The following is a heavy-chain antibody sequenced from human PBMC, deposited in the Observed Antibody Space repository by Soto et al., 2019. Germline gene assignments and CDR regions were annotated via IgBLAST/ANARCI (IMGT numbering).Heavy chain of an antibody. CDR3: AREWGDCGDGSCDLPFFDY. J-gene: IGHJ4*02. Sequence: QVQLQESGPGLVKPSETLSLTCTVSGDSLNSDYYYWSWIRQPPGKGLEWIGYISNNGRTNYSPSLKSRITISIDTSKNQFSLRLRSVTAADTAVYYCAREWGDCGDGSCDLPFFDYWGLGSLVTVSS. CDR2: ISNNGRT. D-gene: IGHD2-15*01. CDR1: GDSLNSDYYY. V-gene: IGHV4-30-4*01.